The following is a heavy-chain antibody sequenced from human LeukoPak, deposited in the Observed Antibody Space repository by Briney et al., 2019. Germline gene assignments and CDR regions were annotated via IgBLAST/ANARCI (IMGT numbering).Heavy chain of an antibody. CDR2: MNPNSGNT. CDR1: GYTFSRYD. V-gene: IGHV1-8*03. D-gene: IGHD6-19*01. Sequence: ASVKVSCKASGYTFSRYDINWVRQAPGQGLECMGWMNPNSGNTGYAQKFQGRVTINRNSSISTAYMELRSLRSEDTATYYCARVRGGGWAAFDLWGQGTVVTVFS. CDR3: ARVRGGGWAAFDL. J-gene: IGHJ3*01.